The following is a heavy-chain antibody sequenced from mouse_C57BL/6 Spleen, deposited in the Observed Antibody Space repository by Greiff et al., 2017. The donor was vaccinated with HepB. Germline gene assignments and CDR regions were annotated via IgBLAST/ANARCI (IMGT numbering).Heavy chain of an antibody. V-gene: IGHV1-4*01. CDR1: GYTFTSYT. CDR2: INPSSGYT. Sequence: VQLQQSGAELARPGASVKMSCKASGYTFTSYTMHWVKQRPGQGLEWIGYINPSSGYTKYNQKFKDKATLTADKSSSTAYMQLSSLTSEDSAVYYCARSLTGDVGAYGGQGTLVTVSA. J-gene: IGHJ3*01. D-gene: IGHD4-1*01. CDR3: ARSLTGDVGAY.